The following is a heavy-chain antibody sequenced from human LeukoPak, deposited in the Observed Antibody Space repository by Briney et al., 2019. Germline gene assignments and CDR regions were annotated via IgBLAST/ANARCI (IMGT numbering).Heavy chain of an antibody. CDR2: MYYSGIT. J-gene: IGHJ4*02. D-gene: IGHD3-22*01. CDR3: ARVMRDDSSGYYRFDY. Sequence: SETLSLTCTVSGGSVSSSSYYWGWIRQPPGKGLEWIGSMYYSGITYYNPSLKSRVTISVDTSKNQFSLKLSSVTAADTAVYHCARVMRDDSSGYYRFDYWGQGTLVTVSS. V-gene: IGHV4-39*07. CDR1: GGSVSSSSYY.